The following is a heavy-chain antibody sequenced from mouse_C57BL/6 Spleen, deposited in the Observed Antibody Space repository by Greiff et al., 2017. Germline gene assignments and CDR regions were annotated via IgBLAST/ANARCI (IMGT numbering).Heavy chain of an antibody. D-gene: IGHD2-12*01. Sequence: EVHLVESGGGLVKPGGSLKLSCAASGFTFSDYGMHWVRQAPEKGLEWVAYISSGSSTIYYADTVKGRFTISRDNAKNTLFLQMTSLRSEDTAMYYCAREEIYYSYDLGFAYWGQGTLVTVSA. CDR3: AREEIYYSYDLGFAY. CDR1: GFTFSDYG. V-gene: IGHV5-17*01. J-gene: IGHJ3*01. CDR2: ISSGSSTI.